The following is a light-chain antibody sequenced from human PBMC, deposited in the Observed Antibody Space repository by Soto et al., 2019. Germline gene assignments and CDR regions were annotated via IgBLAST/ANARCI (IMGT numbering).Light chain of an antibody. CDR2: AAS. J-gene: IGKJ5*01. CDR3: QQTYNTPT. V-gene: IGKV1-39*01. Sequence: DIQMTQSPSSLAAAVRRRVIITFRASQRISSYLNWYQQKPGKAPKLLIYAASSLQSGVPSRFSGSGSGTDFTLTISSLQPEDFATYYCQQTYNTPTFGQGTRLEIK. CDR1: QRISSY.